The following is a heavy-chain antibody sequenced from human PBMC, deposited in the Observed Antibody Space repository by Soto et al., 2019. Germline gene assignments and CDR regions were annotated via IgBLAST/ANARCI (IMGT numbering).Heavy chain of an antibody. CDR3: AKGGGKTIDY. CDR1: GFTFSTYW. Sequence: EVQLVESGGGLVQPGTSLRLSCAASGFTFSTYWMHWVRRAPGKGLVWVSRLNSDGSGTRSADSVKGRFTISRDNAKNTQYLQMNSLRAEDTAVYYCAKGGGKTIDYWGQGTLVTVSP. CDR2: LNSDGSGT. D-gene: IGHD2-15*01. V-gene: IGHV3-74*01. J-gene: IGHJ4*02.